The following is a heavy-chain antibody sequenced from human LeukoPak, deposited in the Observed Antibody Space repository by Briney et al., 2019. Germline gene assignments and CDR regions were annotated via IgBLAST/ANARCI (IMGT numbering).Heavy chain of an antibody. CDR3: ARGRSITMSSRAFDI. CDR1: GGSISSYY. Sequence: SQTLSLTCTVSGGSISSYYWSWIRQPPGKGLEWIGYIYYSGSTNYNPSLKSRVTISVDTSKNQFSLKLSSVTAADTAVYYCARGRSITMSSRAFDIWGQGTMVTVSS. J-gene: IGHJ3*02. V-gene: IGHV4-59*01. D-gene: IGHD3-10*02. CDR2: IYYSGST.